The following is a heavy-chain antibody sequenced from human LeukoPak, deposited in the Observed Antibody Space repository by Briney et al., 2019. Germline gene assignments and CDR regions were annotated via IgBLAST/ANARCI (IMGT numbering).Heavy chain of an antibody. Sequence: ASVKVSCKASGYTFTSYDINWVRQAPGQGLEWMGWMNPNSGNTGYAQKFQGRVTMTRNTSISTAYMELSSLRSEDTAVYYCARGRDCSGGSCYSYWFDPWGQGTLVTVSS. V-gene: IGHV1-8*01. CDR2: MNPNSGNT. D-gene: IGHD2-15*01. J-gene: IGHJ5*02. CDR3: ARGRDCSGGSCYSYWFDP. CDR1: GYTFTSYD.